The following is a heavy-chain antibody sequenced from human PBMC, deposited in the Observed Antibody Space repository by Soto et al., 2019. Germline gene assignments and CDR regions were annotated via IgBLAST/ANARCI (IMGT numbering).Heavy chain of an antibody. V-gene: IGHV3-11*01. CDR2: ISSSGSTI. J-gene: IGHJ4*02. D-gene: IGHD2-2*01. Sequence: QVQLVESGGGLVKPGGSLRLSCAASGFTFSDYYMSWIRQAPGKGLEWVSYISSSGSTIYYADSVKGRFTISRDNAKNSLDLQMNSLRAEDTAVYYCARAVPLHCRSTSGYAFYFDYGGQGTLVTVSS. CDR1: GFTFSDYY. CDR3: ARAVPLHCRSTSGYAFYFDY.